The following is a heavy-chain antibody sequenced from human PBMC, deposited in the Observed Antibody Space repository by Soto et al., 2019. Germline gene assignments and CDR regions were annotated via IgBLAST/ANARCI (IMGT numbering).Heavy chain of an antibody. CDR1: GFTFDDYA. CDR2: ISWNSGSI. J-gene: IGHJ6*03. CDR3: AKDGSSDYYYMDV. V-gene: IGHV3-9*01. Sequence: DVQLVESGGGLVQPGRSLRLSCAASGFTFDDYAMHWVRQAPGKGLEWVSGISWNSGSIGYADSVKGRFTISRDNAKNSLYLQMNSLRAEDTALYYCAKDGSSDYYYMDVWGKGTTVTVSS.